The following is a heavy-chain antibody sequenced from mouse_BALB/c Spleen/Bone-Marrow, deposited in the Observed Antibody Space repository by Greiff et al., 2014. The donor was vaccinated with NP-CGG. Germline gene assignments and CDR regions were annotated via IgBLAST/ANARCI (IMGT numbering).Heavy chain of an antibody. V-gene: IGHV14-3*02. CDR2: IDPANGNT. J-gene: IGHJ3*01. D-gene: IGHD2-4*01. CDR1: GFNIKDTY. CDR3: AMITTGAWVAY. Sequence: VQLKESGAELVKPGASVKLSCTASGFNIKDTYMHWVKQRPEQGLEWIGRIDPANGNTKYDPKFQGKATITADTSSNTAYLQLSSLTSEDTAVYYCAMITTGAWVAYWGQGTLVTVSA.